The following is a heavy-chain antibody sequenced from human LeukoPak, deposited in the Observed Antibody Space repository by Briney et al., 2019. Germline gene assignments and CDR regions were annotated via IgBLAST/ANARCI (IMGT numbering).Heavy chain of an antibody. V-gene: IGHV3-30*04. CDR3: ARGSSSWYQRRLNYFDY. CDR1: GFTFSSYA. Sequence: QPGRSLRLSCAASGFTFSSYAMHWVRQAPGKGLEWVAVISYDGSNKYYADSVKGRFTISRDNSKNTLYLQMNSLRAEDTAVYYCARGSSSWYQRRLNYFDYWGQGTLVTVSS. CDR2: ISYDGSNK. J-gene: IGHJ4*02. D-gene: IGHD6-13*01.